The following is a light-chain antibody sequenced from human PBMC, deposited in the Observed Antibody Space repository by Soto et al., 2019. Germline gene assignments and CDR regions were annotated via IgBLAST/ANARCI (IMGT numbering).Light chain of an antibody. CDR1: QSVSSN. J-gene: IGKJ2*02. V-gene: IGKV3-15*01. CDR3: QQYNNWPLWT. CDR2: GAS. Sequence: EIVITQSPATLSVSPGERATLSCRASQSVSSNLAWYQQKPGQAPRLLIYGASTRATGIPARFSGSGSGTEFTLTISSLQSEDFVVYYCQQYNNWPLWTFGQGTKLEIK.